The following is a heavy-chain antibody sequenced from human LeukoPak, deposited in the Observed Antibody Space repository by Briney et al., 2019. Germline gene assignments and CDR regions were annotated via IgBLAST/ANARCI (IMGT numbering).Heavy chain of an antibody. CDR3: ARQRRVRGAKEVYYYYYYYMDV. V-gene: IGHV4-34*01. D-gene: IGHD3-10*01. J-gene: IGHJ6*03. CDR1: IDSFSNYH. CDR2: VNESGGT. Sequence: SETLSLTCAVYIDSFSNYHWNWIRQTPAKGMEWIGEVNESGGTNISPSLRSRVILSVDTSKNQFSLKLISVTVADTAIYYCARQRRVRGAKEVYYYYYYYMDVWGKGTTVTISS.